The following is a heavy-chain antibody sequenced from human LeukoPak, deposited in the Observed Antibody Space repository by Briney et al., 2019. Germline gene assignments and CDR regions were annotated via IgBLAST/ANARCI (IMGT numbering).Heavy chain of an antibody. Sequence: SETLSLTCTVSGDSVSIYYWSWIRQPPAKGLEWIGYIYYRGNTNYNPSLKSRVTMAVDTSKNQFSLKVSSVTGADTAVYYCARAGNNWSFDYWGQGTLVTVSS. V-gene: IGHV4-59*02. CDR3: ARAGNNWSFDY. D-gene: IGHD1-1*01. J-gene: IGHJ4*02. CDR2: IYYRGNT. CDR1: GDSVSIYY.